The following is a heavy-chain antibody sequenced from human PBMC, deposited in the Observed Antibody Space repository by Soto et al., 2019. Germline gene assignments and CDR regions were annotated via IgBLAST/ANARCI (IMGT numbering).Heavy chain of an antibody. V-gene: IGHV3-23*01. CDR2: ISGSGGST. D-gene: IGHD6-19*01. CDR3: ARRSSGWYFDY. J-gene: IGHJ4*02. Sequence: EVQLLESGGGLVQPGGSLRLSCAASGFTFSSYAMSWVRQAPGKGLEWVSAISGSGGSTYYADSVKGRFTISRDNSQNTLYLQMNSPRAEDTAVYYCARRSSGWYFDYWGQGTLVTVSS. CDR1: GFTFSSYA.